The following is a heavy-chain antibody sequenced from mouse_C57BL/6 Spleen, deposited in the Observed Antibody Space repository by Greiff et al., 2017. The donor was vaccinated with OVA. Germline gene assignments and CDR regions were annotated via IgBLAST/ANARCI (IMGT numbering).Heavy chain of an antibody. CDR1: GSTFSDYG. CDR3: ARPPYFDY. CDR2: ISSGSSTI. J-gene: IGHJ2*01. Sequence: EVMLVESGGGLVKPGGSLKLSCAASGSTFSDYGMHWVRQAPEKGLEWVAYISSGSSTIYYADTVKGRFTISRDNAKNTLFLQMTSLRSEDTAMYYCARPPYFDYWGQGTTLTVSS. V-gene: IGHV5-17*01.